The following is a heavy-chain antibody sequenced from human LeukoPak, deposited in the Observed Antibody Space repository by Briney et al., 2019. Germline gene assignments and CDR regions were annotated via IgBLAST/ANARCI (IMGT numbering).Heavy chain of an antibody. Sequence: SETLSLTCAVYGGSFSGYYWSWIRQPPGKGLEWIGEINHSGSTNYNPSLKSRVTISVDTSKNHFSLKLSSVTAADTAVYYCARGCHWGSIDYWGQGTLVTVSS. J-gene: IGHJ4*02. CDR3: ARGCHWGSIDY. CDR1: GGSFSGYY. V-gene: IGHV4-34*01. D-gene: IGHD7-27*01. CDR2: INHSGST.